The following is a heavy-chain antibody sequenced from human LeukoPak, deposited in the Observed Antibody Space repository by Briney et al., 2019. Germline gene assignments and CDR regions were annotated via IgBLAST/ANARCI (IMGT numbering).Heavy chain of an antibody. D-gene: IGHD2/OR15-2a*01. V-gene: IGHV3-48*04. CDR3: ARDAIVNGAFNI. CDR2: ISSGGGTI. CDR1: GFTFSNTW. Sequence: GGSLRLSCAASGFTFSNTWMNWVRQAPGKGLEWVSFISSGGGTIYYADSVKGRFTISRDNARNSLYLQMNSLRAEDTAFYYCARDAIVNGAFNIWGQGTMVTVSS. J-gene: IGHJ3*02.